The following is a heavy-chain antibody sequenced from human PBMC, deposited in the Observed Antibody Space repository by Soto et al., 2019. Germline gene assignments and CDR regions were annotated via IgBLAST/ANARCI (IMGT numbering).Heavy chain of an antibody. CDR2: ISAYNGNT. V-gene: IGHV1-18*01. CDR3: ASGIAAAGNYYYYGMDV. Sequence: GAAVKVSCKAXCYTFTSYGISLLRQAPGQWLEWMGWISAYNGNTNYAQKLQGRVTMTTDTSTSTAYMELRSLRSDDTAVYYCASGIAAAGNYYYYGMDVWGQGTTVTVSS. J-gene: IGHJ6*02. CDR1: CYTFTSYG. D-gene: IGHD6-13*01.